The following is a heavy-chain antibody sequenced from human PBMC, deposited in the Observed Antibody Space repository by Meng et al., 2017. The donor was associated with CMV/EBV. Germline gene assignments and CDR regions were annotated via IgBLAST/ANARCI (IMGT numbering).Heavy chain of an antibody. D-gene: IGHD2-21*02. J-gene: IGHJ4*02. CDR2: IYYSGST. CDR1: GGSISSGDFY. V-gene: IGHV4-30-4*08. CDR3: AREGDNPFDY. Sequence: VLVLELRLRLVTYSQPLPLTCMFSGGSISSGDFYWSWIRQPPGKGLEWIGYIYYSGSTYYNPSLKSRVTISVDTSKNQFSLKLSSVTAADTAVYYCAREGDNPFDYWGQGTLVTVSS.